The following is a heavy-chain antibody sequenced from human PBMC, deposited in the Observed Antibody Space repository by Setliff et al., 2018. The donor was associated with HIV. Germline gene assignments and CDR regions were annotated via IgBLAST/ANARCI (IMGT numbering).Heavy chain of an antibody. V-gene: IGHV1-69*10. CDR1: GGTFSSYA. Sequence: SVKVSCKASGGTFSSYAISWVRQAPGQGLEWMGGIIPILGIANYAQKFQGRVTITADKSTSTAYMELSSLRSEDTAVYYCARQNRYYYGPGSFHNWFDPWGQGTLVTVSS. CDR2: IIPILGIA. CDR3: ARQNRYYYGPGSFHNWFDP. J-gene: IGHJ5*02. D-gene: IGHD3-10*01.